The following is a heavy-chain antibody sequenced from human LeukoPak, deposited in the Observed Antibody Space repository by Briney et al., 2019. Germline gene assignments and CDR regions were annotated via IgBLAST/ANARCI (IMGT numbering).Heavy chain of an antibody. V-gene: IGHV1-2*02. J-gene: IGHJ4*02. CDR3: ARGASVGGPFDY. Sequence: ASVKVSCKASGYTFTGYYMHWVRQAPGQGLEWTGWINPNSGGTNYAQKFQGRVTMTRDTSISTAYMELSRLRSDDTAVYYCARGASVGGPFDYWGQGTLVTVSS. CDR1: GYTFTGYY. D-gene: IGHD2-15*01. CDR2: INPNSGGT.